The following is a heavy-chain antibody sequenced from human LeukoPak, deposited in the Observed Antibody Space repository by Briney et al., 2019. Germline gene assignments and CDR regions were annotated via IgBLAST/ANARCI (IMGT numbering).Heavy chain of an antibody. CDR2: VDPEDGET. CDR1: GYTFTDYY. V-gene: IGHV1-69-2*01. J-gene: IGHJ3*02. Sequence: GAAVKVSCQVSGYTFTDYYMHWVQQAPGKGLEWMGLVDPEDGETIYAEKFQGRVTITADTSTDTTYMELSSLRSEDSAVYYCAPVATRPTSRAFHIWVQGTMVGVSS. CDR3: APVATRPTSRAFHI.